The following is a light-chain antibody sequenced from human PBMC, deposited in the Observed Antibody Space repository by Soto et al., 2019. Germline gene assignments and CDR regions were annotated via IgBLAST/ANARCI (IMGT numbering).Light chain of an antibody. V-gene: IGKV3-15*01. Sequence: EIVMTQSPATLSVSPGERATLSCRASQSVSSNLAWYQQQAGQAPRLLMYGASTRATGIPARFSGSGSGTEFALTIRSLESDDSAVYYCQQYNNWPLTFGGGTKVEIK. CDR1: QSVSSN. CDR2: GAS. CDR3: QQYNNWPLT. J-gene: IGKJ4*01.